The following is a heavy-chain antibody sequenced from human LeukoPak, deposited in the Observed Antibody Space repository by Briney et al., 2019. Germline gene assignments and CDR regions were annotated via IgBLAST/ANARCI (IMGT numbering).Heavy chain of an antibody. CDR1: GFTVSSNY. D-gene: IGHD3-16*01. Sequence: PGGSLRLSCAASGFTVSSNYMSGVRQAPGRGLEWVSVIYSGGSTYYADSGKGRFTISRDNSKNTLYLQMNSLRAEDTAVYYCARDGGGEFDYWGQGTLVTVSS. CDR3: ARDGGGEFDY. CDR2: IYSGGST. V-gene: IGHV3-66*01. J-gene: IGHJ4*02.